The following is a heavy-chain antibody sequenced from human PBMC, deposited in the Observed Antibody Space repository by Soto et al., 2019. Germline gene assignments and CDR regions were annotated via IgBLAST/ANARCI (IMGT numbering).Heavy chain of an antibody. Sequence: GSLRLSCAASGFTFSSYSMNWVRQAPGKGLEWVSSISSSSSYIYYADSVKGRFTISRDNAKNSLYLQMNSLRAEDTAVYYCARDSFKGYCSSTSCYPTGYYYYYGMDVWGQGTTVTVSS. V-gene: IGHV3-21*01. CDR2: ISSSSSYI. CDR1: GFTFSSYS. CDR3: ARDSFKGYCSSTSCYPTGYYYYYGMDV. D-gene: IGHD2-2*01. J-gene: IGHJ6*02.